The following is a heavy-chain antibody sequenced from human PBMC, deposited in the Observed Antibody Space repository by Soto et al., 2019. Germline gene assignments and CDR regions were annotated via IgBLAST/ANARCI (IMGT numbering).Heavy chain of an antibody. CDR1: GFTFSSYA. V-gene: IGHV3-23*01. J-gene: IGHJ5*02. Sequence: GGSLRLSCAASGFTFSSYAMSWVRQAPGKGLEWVSAISGSGGSAYYADSVKGRFTISRDNSKNTLYLQMNSLRAEDTAVYYCAKGAQWLVFSGRFRPTLNWFDPWGQGTLVTVSS. D-gene: IGHD6-19*01. CDR3: AKGAQWLVFSGRFRPTLNWFDP. CDR2: ISGSGGSA.